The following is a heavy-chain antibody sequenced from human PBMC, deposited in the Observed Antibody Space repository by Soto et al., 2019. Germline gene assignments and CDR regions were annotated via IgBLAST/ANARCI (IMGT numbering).Heavy chain of an antibody. CDR1: GFTFSDYW. J-gene: IGHJ3*02. Sequence: EVQLVEAGGGLVQPGESLRLSCAASGFTFSDYWMTWVRQAPGKGLEWVANIKKDESKKSYLDSVRGRFTISRDNARNSLYLSMEGLRAEDTALYYCARDVCPGSCPYDLDAFDMWGQWTMVTVSS. V-gene: IGHV3-7*05. CDR3: ARDVCPGSCPYDLDAFDM. D-gene: IGHD2-15*01. CDR2: IKKDESKK.